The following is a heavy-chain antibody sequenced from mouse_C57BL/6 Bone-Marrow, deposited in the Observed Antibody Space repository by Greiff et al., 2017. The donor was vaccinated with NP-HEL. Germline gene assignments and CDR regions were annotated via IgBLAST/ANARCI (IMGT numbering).Heavy chain of an antibody. Sequence: EVMLVESGGGLVQPGGSLKLSCAASGFTFSDYGMAWVRQAPRKGPEWVAFISNLAYSIYYADTVTGRFTISRENAKNTLYLEMSSLRSEDTAMYYCARKVYYGYDGGYWYFDVWGTGTTVTVSS. CDR1: GFTFSDYG. CDR3: ARKVYYGYDGGYWYFDV. D-gene: IGHD2-2*01. J-gene: IGHJ1*03. V-gene: IGHV5-15*04. CDR2: ISNLAYSI.